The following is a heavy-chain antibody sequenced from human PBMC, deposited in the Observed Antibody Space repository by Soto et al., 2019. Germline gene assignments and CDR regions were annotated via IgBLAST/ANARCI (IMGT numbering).Heavy chain of an antibody. CDR2: INAGNGNT. V-gene: IGHV1-3*01. D-gene: IGHD2-21*02. J-gene: IGHJ4*02. CDR1: GDTFTSYA. CDR3: ARSIVVVTALDY. Sequence: SVKLSCKASGDTFTSYAMHWVRQAPGQRLEWMGWINAGNGNTKYSQKFQGRVTITRDTSASTAYMELSSLRSEDTAVYYCARSIVVVTALDYWGQGTLVTVSS.